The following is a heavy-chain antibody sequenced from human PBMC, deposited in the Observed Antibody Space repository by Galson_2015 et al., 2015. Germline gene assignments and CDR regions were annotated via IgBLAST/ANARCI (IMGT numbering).Heavy chain of an antibody. V-gene: IGHV3-53*01. J-gene: IGHJ5*02. CDR1: GFSVSSNY. D-gene: IGHD3-16*01. Sequence: SLRLSCAASGFSVSSNYMTWVRQAPGKGLEWVSVIYGGDSTDYADSVKGRFTISRDNSKNTVYLQMNSLRAEDTAVYYCARDMKDDYIWGPGWLDPWGQGTLVTVSS. CDR2: IYGGDST. CDR3: ARDMKDDYIWGPGWLDP.